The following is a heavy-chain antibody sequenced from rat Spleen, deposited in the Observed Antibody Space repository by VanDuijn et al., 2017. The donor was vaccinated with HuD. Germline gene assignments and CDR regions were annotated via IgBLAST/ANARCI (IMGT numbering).Heavy chain of an antibody. Sequence: QVQMKETGPGLVQTTQTLSVTCTVSGFSLTSYGVHWVRQAPGKGLEWMGVIWGDGNTNYNSALKSRLTIRRDTSKSQVFLKMNSLQTEDTAMYFCARGSAFFDYWGQGVMVTVSS. V-gene: IGHV2-77*01. CDR1: GFSLTSYG. CDR2: IWGDGNT. D-gene: IGHD3-3*01. J-gene: IGHJ2*01. CDR3: ARGSAFFDY.